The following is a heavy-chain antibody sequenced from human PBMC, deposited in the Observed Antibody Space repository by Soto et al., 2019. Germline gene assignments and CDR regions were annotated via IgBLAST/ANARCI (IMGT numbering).Heavy chain of an antibody. Sequence: XSVKVYFKASGYTFTSYAMHWVRQAPGQRLEWMGWINAGNGNTKYSQKFQGRVTITRDTSASTAYMELSSLRSEDTAVYYCARPLGGSGSYYPFDYWGQGTLVTVSS. CDR3: ARPLGGSGSYYPFDY. V-gene: IGHV1-3*01. D-gene: IGHD3-10*01. CDR2: INAGNGNT. CDR1: GYTFTSYA. J-gene: IGHJ4*02.